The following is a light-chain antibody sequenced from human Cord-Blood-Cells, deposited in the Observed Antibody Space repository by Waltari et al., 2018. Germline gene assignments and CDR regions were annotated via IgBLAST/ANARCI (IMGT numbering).Light chain of an antibody. Sequence: QSVLTQPPSASGTPGQRVTIYCSGSSPNIGSNYAYWYKQLPGTAPKLLIYRNNQRPSGVPDRFSGSKSGTSASLAISGLRSEDEADYYCAAWDDSLSGPVFGGGTKLTVL. CDR2: RNN. J-gene: IGLJ2*01. V-gene: IGLV1-47*01. CDR1: SPNIGSNY. CDR3: AAWDDSLSGPV.